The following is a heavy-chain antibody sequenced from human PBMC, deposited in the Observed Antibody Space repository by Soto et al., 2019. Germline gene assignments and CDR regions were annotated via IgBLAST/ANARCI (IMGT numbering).Heavy chain of an antibody. D-gene: IGHD6-19*01. V-gene: IGHV4-59*01. Sequence: SETLSLTCSVSGGSISGSYWSWIRQSPGKGLEWLGYVYYTGSTNYSPSLRSRVSISVDTSKNEFSLRLSSVTAADTAVYFCARSVAVPGAHIDYWGQGTKITVYS. CDR1: GGSISGSY. CDR3: ARSVAVPGAHIDY. CDR2: VYYTGST. J-gene: IGHJ4*02.